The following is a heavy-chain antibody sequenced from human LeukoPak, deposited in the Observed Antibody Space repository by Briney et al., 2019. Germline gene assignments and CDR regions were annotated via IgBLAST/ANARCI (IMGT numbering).Heavy chain of an antibody. CDR2: ISYDGSNK. V-gene: IGHV3-30*18. J-gene: IGHJ6*02. D-gene: IGHD3-22*01. CDR1: GYTFSSYG. CDR3: AKEQHYDSSGDRPRRDYYYGMDV. Sequence: GGSLRLSCAASGYTFSSYGIYWVCQAPGKGLEWGAVISYDGSNKYYADSVKSRFTISRDNSKNTLYLQMNSMRAEDTAVYYCAKEQHYDSSGDRPRRDYYYGMDVWGQGTTVTVSS.